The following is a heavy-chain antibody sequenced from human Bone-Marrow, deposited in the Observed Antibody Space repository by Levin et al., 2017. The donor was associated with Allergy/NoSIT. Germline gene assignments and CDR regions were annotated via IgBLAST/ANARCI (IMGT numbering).Heavy chain of an antibody. CDR1: GYTFTKYA. CDR2: INTNTGNP. CDR3: ARDPLERRPYYFDY. J-gene: IGHJ4*02. Sequence: ASVKVSCKTSGYTFTKYAMYWVRQAPGQGLEWMGWINTNTGNPTYAQGFTGRFVFSSDASVSTTYLQITDLKPEDTAIYYCARDPLERRPYYFDYWGQGTLLTVSS. D-gene: IGHD1-1*01. V-gene: IGHV7-4-1*02.